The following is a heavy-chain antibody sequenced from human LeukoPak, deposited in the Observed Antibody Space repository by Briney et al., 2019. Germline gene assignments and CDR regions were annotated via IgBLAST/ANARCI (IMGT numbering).Heavy chain of an antibody. V-gene: IGHV4-30-4*08. CDR3: ARQEWELTFLFDY. CDR2: IYYSGST. Sequence: SSETPSLTCTVSGGSISSGDYYWSWIRQPPGKGLEWIGYIYYSGSTYYNPSLKSRVTISVDTSKNQFSLKLSSVTAADTAVYYCARQEWELTFLFDYWGQGTLVTVSS. J-gene: IGHJ4*02. D-gene: IGHD1-26*01. CDR1: GGSISSGDYY.